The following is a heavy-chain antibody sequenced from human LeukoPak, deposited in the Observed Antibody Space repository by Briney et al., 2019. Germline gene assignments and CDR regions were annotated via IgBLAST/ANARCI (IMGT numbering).Heavy chain of an antibody. CDR3: ASGAMGGYCSSTSCYGN. CDR1: GGSISSYY. V-gene: IGHV4-4*07. D-gene: IGHD2-2*01. CDR2: IYTSGST. J-gene: IGHJ4*02. Sequence: SETLSLTCTVSGGSISSYYWSWIRQPAGKGLEWIWRIYTSGSTNYNPSLKSRVTMSVDTSKNQLSLKLGSVTAADTAVYYCASGAMGGYCSSTSCYGNWGQGTLVTVSS.